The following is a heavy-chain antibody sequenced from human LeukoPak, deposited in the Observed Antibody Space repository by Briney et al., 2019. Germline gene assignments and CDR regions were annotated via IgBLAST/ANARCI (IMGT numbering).Heavy chain of an antibody. V-gene: IGHV4-34*01. Sequence: GSLRLSCEASGFTFSTFAVIWVRQPPGKGLEWIGEINHSGSTNYNPSLKSRVTISVDTSKNQFSLKLSSVTAADTAVYYCARSYPFALGAFDIWGQGTMVTVSS. D-gene: IGHD1-26*01. CDR3: ARSYPFALGAFDI. CDR1: GFTFSTFA. CDR2: INHSGST. J-gene: IGHJ3*02.